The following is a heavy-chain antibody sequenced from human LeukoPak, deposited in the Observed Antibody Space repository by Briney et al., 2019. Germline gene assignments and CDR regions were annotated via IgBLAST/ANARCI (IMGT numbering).Heavy chain of an antibody. D-gene: IGHD3-22*01. CDR3: ARVTGYMIEDYFDY. CDR2: IYYSGST. Sequence: PSETLSLTCTVSGGSISSYYWGCIRQPPGKGLEWIGYIYYSGSTNYKPSLKSRVTISVETSKNQFSLKLRSVTAADTAVYYCARVTGYMIEDYFDYWGQGTLVTVSS. J-gene: IGHJ4*02. CDR1: GGSISSYY. V-gene: IGHV4-59*01.